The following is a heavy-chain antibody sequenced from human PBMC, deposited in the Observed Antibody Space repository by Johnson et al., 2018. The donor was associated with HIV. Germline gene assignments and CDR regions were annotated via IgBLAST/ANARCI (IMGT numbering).Heavy chain of an antibody. Sequence: VQLVESGGGLVQPGRSLRLSCAASGFTFDDYDMHWVRQAPGKGLEWVSGISWNSGSIGYADSVKGRFTISRDNAKNSLYLQMNSLRAEDTALYYCEKDVNGGLGGAFDIWGQGTMVTVSS. V-gene: IGHV3-9*01. CDR3: EKDVNGGLGGAFDI. CDR2: ISWNSGSI. CDR1: GFTFDDYD. D-gene: IGHD7-27*01. J-gene: IGHJ3*02.